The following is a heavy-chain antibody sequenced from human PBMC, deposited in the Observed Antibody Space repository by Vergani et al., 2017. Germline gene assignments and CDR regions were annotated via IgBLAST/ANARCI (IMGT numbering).Heavy chain of an antibody. D-gene: IGHD5-18*01. CDR3: AKDPATSMGF. V-gene: IGHV3-23*01. J-gene: IGHJ4*01. CDR2: ISGSGDRT. Sequence: EVQLLESGGGLGQPGGSLKLSCAASGFTFTSYAMSWVRQAPGKGLEWVSTISGSGDRTYYADSVKGRIAISRDNSKNTVYLQMNSLRVEDTAVYYCAKDPATSMGFGGQGILVTVFS. CDR1: GFTFTSYA.